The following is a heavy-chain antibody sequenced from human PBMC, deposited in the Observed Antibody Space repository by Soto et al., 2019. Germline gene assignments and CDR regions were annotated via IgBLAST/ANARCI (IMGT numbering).Heavy chain of an antibody. CDR2: MNSDGTYI. CDR3: AAYNYGPPVEY. D-gene: IGHD5-18*01. J-gene: IGHJ4*02. Sequence: EVQLVESGGGLIQPGGSLRLSCAASGFTFSSYWMHWVRQAPGKGPVWVSRMNSDGTYINYADFVKGRFTISRDNTKNPLYLPMNSLRAEDTAVYYCAAYNYGPPVEYWGQGTLLTVSS. CDR1: GFTFSSYW. V-gene: IGHV3-74*01.